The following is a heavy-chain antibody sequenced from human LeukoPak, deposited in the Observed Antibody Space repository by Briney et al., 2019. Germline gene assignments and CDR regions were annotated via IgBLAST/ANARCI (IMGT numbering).Heavy chain of an antibody. CDR1: GYSISSGYY. CDR2: IYTSGST. J-gene: IGHJ4*02. CDR3: ARTWTYYFDY. Sequence: SETLSLTCSVSGYSISSGYYWSWIRQPAGKGLEWIGRIYTSGSTNYNPSLKSRVTISVDTSKNQFSLKLSSVTAADTAVYYCARTWTYYFDYWGQGTLVTVSS. V-gene: IGHV4-61*02. D-gene: IGHD3/OR15-3a*01.